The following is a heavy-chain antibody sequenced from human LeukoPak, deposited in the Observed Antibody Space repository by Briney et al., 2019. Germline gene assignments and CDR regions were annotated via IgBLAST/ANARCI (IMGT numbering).Heavy chain of an antibody. Sequence: GWSLRLSCAASGFTFSNYEMNWVRQPPGRGVQWVSSISSSGSTNYSADSVKGRFTISRDTAKNSLYLQMNSLRDENTAVYYCAGGLRYFDWLLPNFEYWGQGTLVTVSS. CDR3: AGGLRYFDWLLPNFEY. V-gene: IGHV3-48*03. CDR2: ISSSGSTN. J-gene: IGHJ4*02. D-gene: IGHD3-9*01. CDR1: GFTFSNYE.